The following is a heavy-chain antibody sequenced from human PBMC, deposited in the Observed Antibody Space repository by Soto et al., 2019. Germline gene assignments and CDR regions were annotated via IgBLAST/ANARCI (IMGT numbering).Heavy chain of an antibody. D-gene: IGHD6-6*01. CDR1: GGSISGYY. V-gene: IGHV4-59*12. CDR3: ARGSSIAGLYYGMDV. Sequence: SETLSLTCTVSGGSISGYYWSWIRQPPGKGLEWIGYMYKTGSTVYNPSFKSRVTISLDTSKNQFSLKLSSVTAADTAVYYCARGSSIAGLYYGMDVWGQGTTVTVSS. CDR2: MYKTGST. J-gene: IGHJ6*02.